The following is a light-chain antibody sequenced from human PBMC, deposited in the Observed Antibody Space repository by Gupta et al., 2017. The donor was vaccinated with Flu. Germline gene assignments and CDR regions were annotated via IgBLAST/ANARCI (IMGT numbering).Light chain of an antibody. CDR2: LAS. Sequence: ISCRSSHSLLHSNGYNYLDWYVQKPGQSPQLLVYLASNRASGVPDRFIARGSGTDFTLRIRTVEAEDVGVYYCMQTRQSPVAFGQGTKVEIK. CDR3: MQTRQSPVA. V-gene: IGKV2-28*01. J-gene: IGKJ1*01. CDR1: HSLLHSNGYNY.